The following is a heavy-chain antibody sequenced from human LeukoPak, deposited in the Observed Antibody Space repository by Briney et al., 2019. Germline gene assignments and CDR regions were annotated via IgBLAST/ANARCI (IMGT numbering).Heavy chain of an antibody. V-gene: IGHV3-30*02. CDR3: VVPVWFTGPPETDY. CDR2: IGKDGEWQ. J-gene: IGHJ4*02. Sequence: PVGSLRLSCAASGFTLSRHAIHWVRQAPGKGREWGGHIGKDGEWQLYADSVKGRFTISRDNSKNTVYLQMNGLRSEDTAVHYCVVPVWFTGPPETDYWGQGTLVTVSS. D-gene: IGHD3-10*01. CDR1: GFTLSRHA.